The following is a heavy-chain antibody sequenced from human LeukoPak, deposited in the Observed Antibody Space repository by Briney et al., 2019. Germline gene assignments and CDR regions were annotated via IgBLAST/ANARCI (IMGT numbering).Heavy chain of an antibody. J-gene: IGHJ6*02. CDR1: GGSISSGGYS. CDR3: ARGRSYYYYGMDV. CDR2: IYHSGST. Sequence: PSQTLSLTCAVSGGSISSGGYSWSWIRQPPGKGLEWIGYIYHSGSTYYNPSLKSQVTISVDRSKNQFSLKLSSVTAADTAVYYCARGRSYYYYGMDVWGQGTTVTVSS. V-gene: IGHV4-30-2*01.